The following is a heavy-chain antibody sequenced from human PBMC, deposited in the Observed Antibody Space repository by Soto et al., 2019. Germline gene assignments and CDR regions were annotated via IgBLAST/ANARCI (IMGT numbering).Heavy chain of an antibody. CDR1: GFTFSTYA. Sequence: PGGSLRLSCAASGFTFSTYAMSWVRQAPGKGLEWVSTISSSGGSTHYADSVKGRFTFSRDNSKNTLYLQMNSLRADDTAVYYCARGLGRNWSHGDWGQGTQVTVSS. D-gene: IGHD6-13*01. J-gene: IGHJ4*02. CDR2: ISSSGGST. CDR3: ARGLGRNWSHGD. V-gene: IGHV3-23*01.